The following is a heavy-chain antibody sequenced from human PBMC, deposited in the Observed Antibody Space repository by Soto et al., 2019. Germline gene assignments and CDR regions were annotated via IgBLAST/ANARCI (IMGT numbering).Heavy chain of an antibody. Sequence: PSETLSLTCTVSGGSISSSSYYWGWIRQPPGKGLEWIGSIYYSGSTCYNPSLKSRVTISVDTSKNQFSLKLSSVTAADTAVYYCARQSPLMSFGERHNNWFDPWGQGTLVTVSS. CDR2: IYYSGST. CDR1: GGSISSSSYY. CDR3: ARQSPLMSFGERHNNWFDP. D-gene: IGHD3-16*01. V-gene: IGHV4-39*01. J-gene: IGHJ5*02.